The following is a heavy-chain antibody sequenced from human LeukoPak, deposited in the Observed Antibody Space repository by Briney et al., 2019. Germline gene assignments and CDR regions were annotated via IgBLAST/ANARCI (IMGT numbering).Heavy chain of an antibody. V-gene: IGHV1-69*13. J-gene: IGHJ4*02. Sequence: SVKVSCKASGGTFSSYAISWVRQAPGQGLEWMGGFIPIFGTANYAHKFQGRVTITADESTSTAYMELSSLRSEDTAVYYCARHYGSGSYSPNYYFDYWGQGTLVTVSS. CDR1: GGTFSSYA. CDR3: ARHYGSGSYSPNYYFDY. D-gene: IGHD3-10*01. CDR2: FIPIFGTA.